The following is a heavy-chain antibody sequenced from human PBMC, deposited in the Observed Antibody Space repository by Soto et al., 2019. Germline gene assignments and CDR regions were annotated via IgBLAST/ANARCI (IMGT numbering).Heavy chain of an antibody. J-gene: IGHJ6*02. CDR1: GGTFSNST. CDR2: IIPSLGIA. Sequence: QVQLVQSGAEVKKPGSSVKVSCKASGGTFSNSTFSWVRQAPGQGLEWMGRIIPSLGIATYAQKFQGRVTITADRSTSTAYMELSSLRSEDTAVFYCARSSGVLPAAIHYYGMDVWGQGTTVTVSS. D-gene: IGHD2-2*01. CDR3: ARSSGVLPAAIHYYGMDV. V-gene: IGHV1-69*02.